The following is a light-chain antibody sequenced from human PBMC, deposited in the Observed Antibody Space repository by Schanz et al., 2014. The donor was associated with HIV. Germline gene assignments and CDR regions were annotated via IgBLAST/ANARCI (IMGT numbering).Light chain of an antibody. CDR3: QYFGNSGGT. V-gene: IGKV3-20*01. Sequence: EIVLTQSPGSLSLSPGGRATLSCGASQRLSSSYLAWYQQKRDQPPRLVINATSTRAAGIPDRFSGTGSGTDFTLTISSLEPEDFAVYYCQYFGNSGGTFGGGTKVEIK. J-gene: IGKJ4*01. CDR2: ATS. CDR1: QRLSSSY.